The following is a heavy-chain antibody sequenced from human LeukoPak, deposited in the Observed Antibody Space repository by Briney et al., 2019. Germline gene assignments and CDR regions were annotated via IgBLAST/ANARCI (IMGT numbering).Heavy chain of an antibody. CDR3: AKVRDSATVAGRFDN. J-gene: IGHJ5*02. CDR1: GFTFSNYA. Sequence: GGSLRLSCAASGFTFSNYALSWVRQAPGKGLEWVSGISGGGGSTYYADSVKGRFTISRDKSKNTLYLQMDSLRAEDTAVYYCAKVRDSATVAGRFDNWGQGTMVTVSS. D-gene: IGHD4-23*01. V-gene: IGHV3-23*01. CDR2: ISGGGGST.